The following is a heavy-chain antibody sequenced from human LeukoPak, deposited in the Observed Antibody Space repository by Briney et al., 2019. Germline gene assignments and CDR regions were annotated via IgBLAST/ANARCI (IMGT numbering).Heavy chain of an antibody. CDR2: INPNSGGT. J-gene: IGHJ4*02. V-gene: IGHV1-2*02. D-gene: IGHD2-15*01. CDR3: ARAGVVVVAATYFDY. Sequence: ASVKVSCKASGYTFTGYYMHWVRQAPGQGLEWMGWINPNSGGTNYAQKFQGRVTMTRDTSISTAYMELSRLRSDDTAMYYCARAGVVVVAATYFDYWGQGTLVTVSS. CDR1: GYTFTGYY.